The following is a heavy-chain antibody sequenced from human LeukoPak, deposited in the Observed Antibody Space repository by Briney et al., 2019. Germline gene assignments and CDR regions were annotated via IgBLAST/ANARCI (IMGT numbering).Heavy chain of an antibody. CDR3: ARDYYPSGWYGY. CDR2: INPNSGGT. V-gene: IGHV1-2*02. CDR1: GYTFTGYY. Sequence: ASVKVSCKASGYTFTGYYMHWVRQAPGQGLGWMGWINPNSGGTNYAQKFQGRVTMTRDTSISTAYMELSRLRSDDTAVYYCARDYYPSGWYGYWGQGTLVTVSS. D-gene: IGHD6-19*01. J-gene: IGHJ4*02.